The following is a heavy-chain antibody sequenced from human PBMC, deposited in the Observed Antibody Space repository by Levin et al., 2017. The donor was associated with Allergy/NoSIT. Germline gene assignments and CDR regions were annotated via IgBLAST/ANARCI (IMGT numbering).Heavy chain of an antibody. V-gene: IGHV3-21*01. CDR1: GFMFSSYS. CDR3: ARHFPCCGNCYPPDY. CDR2: LSETGTYI. D-gene: IGHD2-21*02. J-gene: IGHJ4*02. Sequence: GESLKISCAASGFMFSSYSMDWVRQAPGKGLEWVSSLSETGTYIYYADSVKGRFTISRDNAKNSLYLQMNSLRVEDTAVYYCARHFPCCGNCYPPDYWGQGALVAVSS.